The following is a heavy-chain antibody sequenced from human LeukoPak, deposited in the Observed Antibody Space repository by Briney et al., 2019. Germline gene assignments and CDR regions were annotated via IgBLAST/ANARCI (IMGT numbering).Heavy chain of an antibody. Sequence: GGSLRLSCAASGFTFSDYYMSWIRQAPGKGLEWVSYISSSGSTIYYADSVKGRFTISRDNSKNTLYLQMNSLRAEDTAVYYCAKDPSGLAFDIWGQGTMVTVSS. V-gene: IGHV3-11*01. J-gene: IGHJ3*02. D-gene: IGHD6-19*01. CDR2: ISSSGSTI. CDR1: GFTFSDYY. CDR3: AKDPSGLAFDI.